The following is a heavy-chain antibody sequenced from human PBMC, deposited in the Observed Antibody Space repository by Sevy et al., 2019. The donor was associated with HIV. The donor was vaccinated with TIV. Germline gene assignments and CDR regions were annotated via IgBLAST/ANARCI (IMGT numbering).Heavy chain of an antibody. CDR3: ARDKVHYYDSSVGTMDGMDV. J-gene: IGHJ6*02. D-gene: IGHD3-22*01. Sequence: SEILSLTCTVSGGPISSYYWSWIRQPPGKGLEWIGYIYYSGSTNYNPSLKSRVTISVDTSKNQFSLKLSSVTAADTAVYYCARDKVHYYDSSVGTMDGMDVWGQGTTVTVSS. V-gene: IGHV4-59*01. CDR2: IYYSGST. CDR1: GGPISSYY.